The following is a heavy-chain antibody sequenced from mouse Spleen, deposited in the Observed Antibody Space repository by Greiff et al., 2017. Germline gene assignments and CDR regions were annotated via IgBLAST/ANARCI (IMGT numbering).Heavy chain of an antibody. CDR1: GFSFNTYA. CDR3: VRQGDYYGDYYAMDY. CDR2: IRSKSNNYAT. D-gene: IGHD1-1*01. J-gene: IGHJ4*01. V-gene: IGHV10-1*01. Sequence: EVKVVESGGGLVQPKGSLKLSCAASGFSFNTYAMNWVRQAPGKGLEWVARIRSKSNNYATYYADSVKDRFTISRDDSESMLYLQMNNLKTEDTAMYYCVRQGDYYGDYYAMDYWGQGTSVTVSS.